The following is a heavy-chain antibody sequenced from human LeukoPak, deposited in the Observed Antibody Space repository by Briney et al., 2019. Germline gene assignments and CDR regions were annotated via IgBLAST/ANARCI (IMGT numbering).Heavy chain of an antibody. J-gene: IGHJ4*02. V-gene: IGHV1-8*03. CDR1: GYTFTSYD. CDR2: MNPNSGNT. Sequence: ASVKVSCKASGYTFTSYDINWVRQATGQGLEWMGWMNPNSGNTGYAQKFQGRVTITRNTSISTAYMELSSLRSEDTAVYYCARGARIYLGRWIQPPRDLAYWGQGTLVTVSS. CDR3: ARGARIYLGRWIQPPRDLAY. D-gene: IGHD5-18*01.